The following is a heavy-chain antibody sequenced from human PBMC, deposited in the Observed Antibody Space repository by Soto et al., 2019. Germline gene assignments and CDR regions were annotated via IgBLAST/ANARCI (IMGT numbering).Heavy chain of an antibody. CDR1: GYSFAGYW. CDR3: ARQIYDSDTGPNFQYYFDS. V-gene: IGHV5-10-1*01. Sequence: GESLQISCKGSGYSFAGYWITWVRQKPGKGLEWMGRIDPSDSQTYYSPSFRGHVTISVTKSITTVFLQWSSLRASDTAMYYCARQIYDSDTGPNFQYYFDSWGQGTPVSVSS. CDR2: IDPSDSQT. J-gene: IGHJ4*02. D-gene: IGHD3-22*01.